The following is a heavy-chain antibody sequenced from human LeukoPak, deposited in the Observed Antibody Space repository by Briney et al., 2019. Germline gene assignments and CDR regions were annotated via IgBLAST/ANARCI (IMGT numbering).Heavy chain of an antibody. CDR2: IYYSGST. Sequence: SETLSLTCTVYGGSISSYYWSWIRQPPGKGLEWIGYIYYSGSTNYNPSLKSRVTISVDTSKNQFSLKLSSVTAADTAVYYCARNRTTYYYGSGSPYYFDYWGQGTLVTVSS. CDR3: ARNRTTYYYGSGSPYYFDY. J-gene: IGHJ4*02. D-gene: IGHD3-10*01. CDR1: GGSISSYY. V-gene: IGHV4-59*01.